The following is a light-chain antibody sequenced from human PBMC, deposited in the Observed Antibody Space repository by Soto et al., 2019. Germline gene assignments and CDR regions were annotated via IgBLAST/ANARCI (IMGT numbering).Light chain of an antibody. Sequence: EIVLTQSPGTLSLSPGERATLSCRASQRVNNNYVAWYQQKAGQAPSLLIYGASSRATGIPDRFSGSGSGTDFTLTISRLEPEDSAVYYCQQYGIAPGFTFGPGNKVDIK. V-gene: IGKV3-20*01. CDR2: GAS. CDR3: QQYGIAPGFT. J-gene: IGKJ3*01. CDR1: QRVNNNY.